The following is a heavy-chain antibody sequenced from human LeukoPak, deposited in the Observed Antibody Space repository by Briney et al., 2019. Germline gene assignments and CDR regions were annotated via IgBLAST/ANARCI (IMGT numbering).Heavy chain of an antibody. CDR3: ARDRVQQLVRGNYYYYYGMDV. CDR2: IYYSGST. Sequence: SETLSLTGTVSGGSIRSYYWSSLWQPPGKGLEWVGYIYYSGSTNYNPSLKSRVTISVDTSKNQFSLKLSSVTAADTAVYYCARDRVQQLVRGNYYYYYGMDVWGKGTTVTVSS. J-gene: IGHJ6*04. V-gene: IGHV4-59*01. CDR1: GGSIRSYY. D-gene: IGHD6-13*01.